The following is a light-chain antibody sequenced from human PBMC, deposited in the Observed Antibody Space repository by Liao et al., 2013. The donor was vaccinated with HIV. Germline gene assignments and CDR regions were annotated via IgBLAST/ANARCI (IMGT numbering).Light chain of an antibody. CDR3: QSADSSGTSLTWV. CDR2: QDS. CDR1: KLGDKY. Sequence: SYELTQPPSASVSPGQTASITCSGHKLGDKYACWYQQRPGQSPVLVIYQDSKRPSGIPERFSGSNSGNTATLTISGTQAMDEADYYCQSADSSGTSLTWVFGGGTKLTVL. V-gene: IGLV3-1*01. J-gene: IGLJ3*02.